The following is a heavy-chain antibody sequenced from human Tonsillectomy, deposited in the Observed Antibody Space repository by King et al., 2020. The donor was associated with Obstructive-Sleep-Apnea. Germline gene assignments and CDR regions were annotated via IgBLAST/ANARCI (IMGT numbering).Heavy chain of an antibody. CDR3: ARRVNYYGSVSYYLDY. D-gene: IGHD3-10*01. J-gene: IGHJ4*02. V-gene: IGHV1-69*10. CDR2: SIPILGIA. CDR1: GGTFSSYA. Sequence: QLVQSGAEVKKPGSSVKVSCKASGGTFSSYAISWERQAPGQGLEWMGVSIPILGIANYAQKFQGRGTITADKSTSTAYKELSSLRSEDTAVYYCARRVNYYGSVSYYLDYWGQGTLVTVSS.